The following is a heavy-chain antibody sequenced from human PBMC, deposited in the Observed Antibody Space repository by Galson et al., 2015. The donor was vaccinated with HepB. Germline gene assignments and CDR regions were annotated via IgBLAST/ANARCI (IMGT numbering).Heavy chain of an antibody. CDR2: ITDSGGST. Sequence: SLRLSCAASGFTFSSYVMTWVRQAPGKGLEWVSLITDSGGSTYYADSVKGRFTISRDNSNNTLYLQMSSLRAEDTAVYYCAKDFLSGHFYYHGMDVWGQGTTVTVSS. V-gene: IGHV3-23*01. CDR1: GFTFSSYV. J-gene: IGHJ6*02. CDR3: AKDFLSGHFYYHGMDV. D-gene: IGHD3-3*01.